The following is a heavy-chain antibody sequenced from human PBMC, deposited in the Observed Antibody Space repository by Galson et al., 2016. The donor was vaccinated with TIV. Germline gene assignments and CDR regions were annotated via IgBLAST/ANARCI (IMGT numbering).Heavy chain of an antibody. J-gene: IGHJ4*02. Sequence: SLRLSCAASGFTFSSYTFHWVRQTPGKGLEWVAIISHDGNNKDFADSVEGRFTISRDSSKNTVVLQMNSLRLEDTAVYYCTRDGRGNWKYVDYFDYWGPGTVVTVSS. V-gene: IGHV3-30-3*01. CDR3: TRDGRGNWKYVDYFDY. CDR2: ISHDGNNK. D-gene: IGHD1-7*01. CDR1: GFTFSSYT.